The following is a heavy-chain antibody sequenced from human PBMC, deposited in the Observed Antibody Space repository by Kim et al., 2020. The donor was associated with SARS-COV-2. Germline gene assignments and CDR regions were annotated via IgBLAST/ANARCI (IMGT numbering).Heavy chain of an antibody. V-gene: IGHV4-34*01. D-gene: IGHD3-22*01. CDR2: INHSGST. Sequence: SETLSLTCAVYGGSFSGYYWSWIRQPPGKGLEWIGEINHSGSTNYNPSLKSRVTLSVDTSKNQFSLKLSSVTAADTAVYYCARRGVVVSGGFDPWGQGTLVTVSS. J-gene: IGHJ5*02. CDR3: ARRGVVVSGGFDP. CDR1: GGSFSGYY.